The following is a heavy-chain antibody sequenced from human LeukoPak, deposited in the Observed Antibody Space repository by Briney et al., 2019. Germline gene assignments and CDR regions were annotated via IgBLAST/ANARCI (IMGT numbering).Heavy chain of an antibody. CDR2: IFYTGGT. V-gene: IGHV4-39*07. CDR1: GGSITSSSYY. Sequence: SETLSLTCSVSGGSITSSSYYWAWIRQPPERGLEWIGSIFYTGGTYYSPSLKSRVTISVDTSKNQFSLKLSSVTAADTAVYYCARMDDSPWGFDPWGQGTLVTVSS. J-gene: IGHJ5*02. CDR3: ARMDDSPWGFDP. D-gene: IGHD3-3*01.